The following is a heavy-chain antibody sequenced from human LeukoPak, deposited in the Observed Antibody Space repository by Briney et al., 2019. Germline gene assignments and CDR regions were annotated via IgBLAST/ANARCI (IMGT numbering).Heavy chain of an antibody. D-gene: IGHD6-19*01. V-gene: IGHV3-23*01. CDR1: GFTFSSYA. J-gene: IGHJ3*02. Sequence: GGSLRLSCAASGFTFSSYAMSWVRQAPGKGLEWVSAISGSGGSTYYADSVKGRFTISRDNSKNTLYLQMNSLRAEDTAVYYCARDNGGWSASRAFDIWGQGTMVTVSS. CDR3: ARDNGGWSASRAFDI. CDR2: ISGSGGST.